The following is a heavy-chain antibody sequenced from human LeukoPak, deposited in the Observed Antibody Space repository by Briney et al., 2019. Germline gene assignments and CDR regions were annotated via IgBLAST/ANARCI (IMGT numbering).Heavy chain of an antibody. CDR1: GYSISSAYY. V-gene: IGHV4-38-2*01. CDR3: ARFGRDGFVFDY. CDR2: IYHSGST. D-gene: IGHD5-24*01. J-gene: IGHJ4*02. Sequence: PETLSLTCAVSGYSISSAYYWGWIRQPPGKGREGIGSIYHSGSTYYNPSLKSRVTISVDPSKNQFSLQLSSVTAADTAVYYCARFGRDGFVFDYWGQGTLVTVSS.